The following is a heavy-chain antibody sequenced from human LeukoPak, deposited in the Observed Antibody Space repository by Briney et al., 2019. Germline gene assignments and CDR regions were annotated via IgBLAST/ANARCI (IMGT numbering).Heavy chain of an antibody. CDR2: ISGSGGST. V-gene: IGHV3-23*01. CDR1: GFTFSSYA. Sequence: GSLRLSCAASGFTFSSYAMSWVRQAPGKGLEWVSAISGSGGSTYYADSVKGRFTISRDNSKNTLYLQMNSLRAEDTAVYYCATGTYCGGDCYSVDYWGQGTLVTVSS. CDR3: ATGTYCGGDCYSVDY. J-gene: IGHJ4*02. D-gene: IGHD2-21*02.